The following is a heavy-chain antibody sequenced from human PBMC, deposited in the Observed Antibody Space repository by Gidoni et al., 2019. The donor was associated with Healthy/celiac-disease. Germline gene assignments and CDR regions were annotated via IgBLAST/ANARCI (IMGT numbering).Heavy chain of an antibody. CDR3: ARTVRGYHSSPFDP. J-gene: IGHJ5*02. CDR1: GFSLSNARMG. D-gene: IGHD6-13*01. Sequence: QVTLKESGPVLVKPTETLTLTCTVSGFSLSNARMGVSWIRQPPGKALEWLAPIFSNDEKSYSKSLKRRLTISKDTSKSQVVLTMTNMDPVDTATYYCARTVRGYHSSPFDPWGQGTLVTVSS. V-gene: IGHV2-26*01. CDR2: IFSNDEK.